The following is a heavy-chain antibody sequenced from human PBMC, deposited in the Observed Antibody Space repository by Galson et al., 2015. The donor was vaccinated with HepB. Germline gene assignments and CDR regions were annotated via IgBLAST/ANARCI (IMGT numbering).Heavy chain of an antibody. V-gene: IGHV2-5*02. CDR3: AYSQTTVTSAFDN. CDR1: GFSVTNNGVA. Sequence: PALVKPTQTLTLTCTCSGFSVTNNGVAVAWIRQPPGKALEWLTTIYWDDTKTFSPSLESRLTFTIDSSKNQVVLTLANVDPVDTATYFCAYSQTTVTSAFDNWGQGTMVTGSS. J-gene: IGHJ3*02. CDR2: IYWDDTK. D-gene: IGHD4-11*01.